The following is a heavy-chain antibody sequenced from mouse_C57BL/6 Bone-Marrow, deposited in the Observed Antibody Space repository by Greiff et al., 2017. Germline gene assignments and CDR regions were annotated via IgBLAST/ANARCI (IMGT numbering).Heavy chain of an antibody. J-gene: IGHJ4*01. CDR3: ARGGYYAMDY. V-gene: IGHV1-69*01. CDR2: IDPSDSYT. CDR1: GYTFTSYW. Sequence: QVQLQQPGAELVMPGASVKLSCKASGYTFTSYWMHWVKQRPGQGLEWIGEIDPSDSYTNYNQKFKGKTTLTVDKSSSTASMQLSSLTSADSAVYYCARGGYYAMDYWGQGTSVTVSS.